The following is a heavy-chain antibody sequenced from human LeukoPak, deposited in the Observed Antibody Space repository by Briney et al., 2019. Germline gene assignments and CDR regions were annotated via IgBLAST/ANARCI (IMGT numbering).Heavy chain of an antibody. Sequence: SETLSLTCTVSGGSISSGSYYWSWIRQPAGKGLEWIGRIYTSGSTNYNPSLKSRVTISVDTSKNQFSLKLSSVTAADTAVYYCARCYYDSSGYYSFNAFDIWGQGTMVTVSS. CDR3: ARCYYDSSGYYSFNAFDI. CDR1: GGSISSGSYY. CDR2: IYTSGST. D-gene: IGHD3-22*01. V-gene: IGHV4-61*02. J-gene: IGHJ3*02.